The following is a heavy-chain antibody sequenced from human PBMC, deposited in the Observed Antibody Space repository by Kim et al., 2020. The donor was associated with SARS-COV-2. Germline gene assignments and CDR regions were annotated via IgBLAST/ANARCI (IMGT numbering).Heavy chain of an antibody. CDR2: INSDGSST. V-gene: IGHV3-74*01. CDR3: ARAMATIRDYYYGMDV. J-gene: IGHJ6*02. Sequence: GGSLRLSCAASGFTFSSYWMHWVRQAPGKGLVWVSRINSDGSSTSYADSVKGRFTISRDNAKNTLYLQMNSLRAEDTAVYYCARAMATIRDYYYGMDVWGQGTTVTVSS. D-gene: IGHD5-12*01. CDR1: GFTFSSYW.